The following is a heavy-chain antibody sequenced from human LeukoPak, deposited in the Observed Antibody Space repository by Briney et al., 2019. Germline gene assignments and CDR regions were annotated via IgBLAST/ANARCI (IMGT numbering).Heavy chain of an antibody. CDR2: IRQDGSET. CDR1: GFTFSNFW. CDR3: ARDEWLFDY. Sequence: GGSLRLSCAASGFTFSNFWMSWVRQAPGKGLEWVANIRQDGSETYYVDSVKGRFTISRDNAKNSLYLQMNSLRAEDTAVYYCARDEWLFDYWGQGTLVTVSS. V-gene: IGHV3-7*01. J-gene: IGHJ4*02. D-gene: IGHD3-3*01.